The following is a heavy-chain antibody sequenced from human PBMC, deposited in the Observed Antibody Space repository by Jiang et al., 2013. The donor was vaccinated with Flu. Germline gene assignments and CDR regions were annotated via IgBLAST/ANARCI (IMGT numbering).Heavy chain of an antibody. CDR3: ARHLGYPQSKYYYYYMDV. Sequence: IIYPGDSDTRYSPSFQGQVTISADKSISTAYLQWSSLKASDTAMYYCARHLGYPQSKYYYYYMDVWGKGTTVTVSS. V-gene: IGHV5-51*01. J-gene: IGHJ6*03. CDR2: IYPGDSDT. D-gene: IGHD3-16*02.